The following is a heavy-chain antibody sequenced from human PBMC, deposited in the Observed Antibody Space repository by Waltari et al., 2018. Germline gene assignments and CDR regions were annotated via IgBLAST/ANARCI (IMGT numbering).Heavy chain of an antibody. D-gene: IGHD6-13*01. CDR2: IHYSGST. CDR1: GGSISSNNYY. J-gene: IGHJ6*02. Sequence: QLQLQESGPGLVKPSETLSLTCAVSGGSISSNNYYWDWIRQPPGKGLEWIGSIHYSGSTYDNPPLKRRVTISVDTSKNHFSPKLGSVTAADTSLYYCARHSAYAGTGYYYGMDVWGQGTTVTVSS. CDR3: ARHSAYAGTGYYYGMDV. V-gene: IGHV4-39*01.